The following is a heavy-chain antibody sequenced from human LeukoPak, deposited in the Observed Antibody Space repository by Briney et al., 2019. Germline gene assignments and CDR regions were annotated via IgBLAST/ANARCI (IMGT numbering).Heavy chain of an antibody. CDR3: ARVVEFDDSSGYSFFDY. V-gene: IGHV1-69*13. Sequence: GASVKVSCKASGGTFSSYAISWVRQAPGQGLEWMGGIIPIFGTANYAQKFQGRVTITADESTSTAYMELSSLRSEDTAVYYCARVVEFDDSSGYSFFDYWGQGTLVTVSS. CDR1: GGTFSSYA. J-gene: IGHJ4*02. D-gene: IGHD3-22*01. CDR2: IIPIFGTA.